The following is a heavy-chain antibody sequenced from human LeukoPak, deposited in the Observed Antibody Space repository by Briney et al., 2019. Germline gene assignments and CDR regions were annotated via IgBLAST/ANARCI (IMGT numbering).Heavy chain of an antibody. Sequence: GGSLRLSCAASGFTVTSDYMSWVRQAPGKGLEWVSLIYSGGSTFYADSVKGRFTISRDNPKNTLYLQMNSLRAEDTAVYYCAKDPTVSYSSGWHTYYFDYWGQGTLVTVSS. J-gene: IGHJ4*02. CDR3: AKDPTVSYSSGWHTYYFDY. V-gene: IGHV3-53*01. CDR1: GFTVTSDY. CDR2: IYSGGST. D-gene: IGHD6-19*01.